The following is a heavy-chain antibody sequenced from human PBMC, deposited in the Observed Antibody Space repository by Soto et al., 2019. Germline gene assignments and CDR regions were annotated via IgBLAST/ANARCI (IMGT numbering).Heavy chain of an antibody. CDR2: INPSGGST. Sequence: ASVKVSCKASGYTFTSYGISWVRQAPGQGLEWMGIINPSGGSTSYAQKFQGRVTMTRDTSTSTVYMELSSPRSEDTAVYYCARQYCSGGSCYTLDPWGQGTLVTVSS. CDR1: GYTFTSYG. CDR3: ARQYCSGGSCYTLDP. D-gene: IGHD2-15*01. J-gene: IGHJ5*02. V-gene: IGHV1-46*01.